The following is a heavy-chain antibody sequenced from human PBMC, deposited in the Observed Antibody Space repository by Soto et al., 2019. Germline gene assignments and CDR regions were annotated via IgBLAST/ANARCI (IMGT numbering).Heavy chain of an antibody. Sequence: EVQLLESGGGLVQPGGSLRLSCGVSGFTFNDFEMNWVRQAPGKGPEWLAYIDGSGATKKYADSVRGRFTISRDNPNNSRFLQMSSLSAADTAIYYCARGFGRFNYWGQGTLVSGSS. D-gene: IGHD3-10*01. V-gene: IGHV3-48*03. CDR1: GFTFNDFE. J-gene: IGHJ4*02. CDR2: IDGSGATK. CDR3: ARGFGRFNY.